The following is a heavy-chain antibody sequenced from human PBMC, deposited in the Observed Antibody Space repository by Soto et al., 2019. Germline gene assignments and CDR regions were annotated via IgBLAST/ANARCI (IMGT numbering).Heavy chain of an antibody. CDR3: ASSGSVVHVYFDY. V-gene: IGHV1-69*13. J-gene: IGHJ4*02. D-gene: IGHD3-10*01. Sequence: SVKVSCKASGGTFSSYAISWVRQAPGQGLEWMGGIIPIFGTANYAQKFQGRVTITGDESTSTAYMELSSLRSEDTAVYYCASSGSVVHVYFDYWGQGTLVTVSS. CDR1: GGTFSSYA. CDR2: IIPIFGTA.